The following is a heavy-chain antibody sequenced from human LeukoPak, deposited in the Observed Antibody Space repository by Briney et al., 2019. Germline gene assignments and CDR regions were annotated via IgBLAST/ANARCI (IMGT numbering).Heavy chain of an antibody. CDR3: AIRFSSGYYSV. Sequence: SETLSLTCTVSGGSISNYYWSWIRQTPGKGLEWIGYIHNSGSTKYNPSLKSPVSISVDTSKNQLSLKLTSVTAADTAVYYCAIRFSSGYYSVWGQGTLVTVSS. D-gene: IGHD3-22*01. CDR2: IHNSGST. J-gene: IGHJ4*02. V-gene: IGHV4-59*08. CDR1: GGSISNYY.